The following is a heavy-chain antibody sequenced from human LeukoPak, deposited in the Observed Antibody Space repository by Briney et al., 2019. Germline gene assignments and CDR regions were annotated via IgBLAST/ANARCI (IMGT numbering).Heavy chain of an antibody. CDR2: IYSGGST. CDR3: AKYSHDSSGSYDY. V-gene: IGHV3-53*01. CDR1: GFTVSRNY. J-gene: IGHJ4*02. D-gene: IGHD3-22*01. Sequence: GGSLRLSCAASGFTVSRNYMSWVRQAPGKGLEWVSVIYSGGSTYSADSVKGRFTISRDNSKNTLYLQMNSLRAEDTAVYYCAKYSHDSSGSYDYWGQGTLVTVSS.